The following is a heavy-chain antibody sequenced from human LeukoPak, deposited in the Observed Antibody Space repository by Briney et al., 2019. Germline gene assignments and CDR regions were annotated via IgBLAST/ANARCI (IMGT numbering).Heavy chain of an antibody. Sequence: SETLSLTHTVAGGCISSDPYAWSWIRQPPGKGLEWIGCIYHTENTNYNPSLKSRVTISADRPKNQISLKLRSLTAADTAVHYCARDHFDRGADDAFYIWEPGTTVTVSS. CDR1: GGCISSDPYA. CDR3: ARDHFDRGADDAFYI. CDR2: IYHTENT. J-gene: IGHJ3*02. D-gene: IGHD3-9*01. V-gene: IGHV4-30-2*01.